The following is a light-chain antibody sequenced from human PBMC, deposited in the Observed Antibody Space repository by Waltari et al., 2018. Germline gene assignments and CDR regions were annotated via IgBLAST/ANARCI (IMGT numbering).Light chain of an antibody. V-gene: IGLV3-25*03. CDR2: KDS. CDR3: QSADSSVTYVV. CDR1: ALPKHY. Sequence: SYELPQPPSVSVSPGPTARNTCSGDALPKHYAYWYQQKPGQAPVLVIYKDSERPSGIPERFSGSSSGTTVTLTISGVQAEDEADYYCQSADSSVTYVVFGGGTRLTVL. J-gene: IGLJ2*01.